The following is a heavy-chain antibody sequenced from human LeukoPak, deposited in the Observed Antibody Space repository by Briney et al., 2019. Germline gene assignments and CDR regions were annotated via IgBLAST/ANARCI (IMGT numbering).Heavy chain of an antibody. CDR1: GFTFSSYA. V-gene: IGHV3-64*01. Sequence: GGSLRLSCAASGFTFSSYAMHWVRQAPGKGLEYVSAISSNGGSTYYANSVKGRFTISRDNSKNTLYLQMGSLRAEDMAVYYCARGGGWLQSPIDYWGQGTLVTVSS. CDR3: ARGGGWLQSPIDY. D-gene: IGHD5-24*01. J-gene: IGHJ4*02. CDR2: ISSNGGST.